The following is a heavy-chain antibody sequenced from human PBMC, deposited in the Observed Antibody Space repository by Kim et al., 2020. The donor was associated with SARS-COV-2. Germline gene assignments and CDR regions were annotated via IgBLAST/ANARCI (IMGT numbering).Heavy chain of an antibody. J-gene: IGHJ5*02. CDR2: IYYSGST. CDR1: GGSISSSSYY. CDR3: ASTIKLRLGELSRLGWFDP. Sequence: SETLSLTCTVSGGSISSSSYYWGWIRQPPGKGLEWIGSIYYSGSTYYNPSLKSRVTISVDTSKNQFSLKLSSVTAADTAVYYCASTIKLRLGELSRLGWFDPWGQGTLVTVSS. V-gene: IGHV4-39*01. D-gene: IGHD3-16*02.